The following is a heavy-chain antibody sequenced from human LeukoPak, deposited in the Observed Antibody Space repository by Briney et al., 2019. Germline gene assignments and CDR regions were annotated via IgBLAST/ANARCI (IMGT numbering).Heavy chain of an antibody. CDR2: IDSGGNS. J-gene: IGHJ3*02. V-gene: IGHV3-53*01. D-gene: IGHD3-22*01. CDR1: GFTVSNIY. Sequence: GGSLRLSCAVSGFTVSNIYMSWVRQAPGKGLEWVSFIDSGGNSYYADPVKGRFTISRDSSRNTLYLQMSSLRVEDTAVYYCARAYDSSGYYLVDAFDIWGQGTMVTVSS. CDR3: ARAYDSSGYYLVDAFDI.